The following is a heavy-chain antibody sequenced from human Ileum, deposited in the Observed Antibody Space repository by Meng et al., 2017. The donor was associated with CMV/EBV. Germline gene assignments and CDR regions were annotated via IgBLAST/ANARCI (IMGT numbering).Heavy chain of an antibody. J-gene: IGHJ5*02. Sequence: QVQLHESGPRLVQPSQTLSLSCTVSGASNSSGDYYWSWIRQPPGKGLEWIGYIFFSGNTYYNPSLNNRVIISIDTPRNQFSLKVDSVTAADTAVYYCARFRIAALGNLYDPWGHGTLVTVSS. CDR1: GASNSSGDYY. CDR3: ARFRIAALGNLYDP. CDR2: IFFSGNT. V-gene: IGHV4-30-4*08. D-gene: IGHD6-13*01.